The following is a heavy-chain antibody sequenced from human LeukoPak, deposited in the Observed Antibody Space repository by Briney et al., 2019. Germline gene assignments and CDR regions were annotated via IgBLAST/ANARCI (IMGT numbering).Heavy chain of an antibody. Sequence: GASVKVSCKASGYTFTGYYMHWVRQAPGQGLEWMGWINPNSGGTNYAQKFQSRVTMTRDTSISTAYMELSRLRSDDTAVYYCAGGCSSTSCHPPHYYYYYMDVWGNGTTVTVSS. V-gene: IGHV1-2*02. CDR3: AGGCSSTSCHPPHYYYYYMDV. CDR1: GYTFTGYY. CDR2: INPNSGGT. J-gene: IGHJ6*03. D-gene: IGHD2-2*01.